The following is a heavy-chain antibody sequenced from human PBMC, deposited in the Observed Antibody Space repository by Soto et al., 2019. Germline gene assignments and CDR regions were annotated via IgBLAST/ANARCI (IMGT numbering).Heavy chain of an antibody. V-gene: IGHV4-30-2*01. CDR1: GGSISSGGYS. CDR3: AGITIFGVVIMSWFDP. Sequence: PSETLSLTCAVSGGSISSGGYSWSWIRQPPGKGLEWIGYIYHSGSTYYNPSLKSRVTISVDTSKNQFSLKLSSVTAADTAVYYCAGITIFGVVIMSWFDPWGQGTLVTVSS. J-gene: IGHJ5*02. CDR2: IYHSGST. D-gene: IGHD3-3*01.